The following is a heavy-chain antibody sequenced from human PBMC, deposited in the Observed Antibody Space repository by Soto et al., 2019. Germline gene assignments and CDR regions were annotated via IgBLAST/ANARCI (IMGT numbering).Heavy chain of an antibody. CDR3: ARSITIFGVVEESYGMDV. V-gene: IGHV1-46*01. D-gene: IGHD3-3*01. CDR1: GYTFTGYY. CDR2: INPSGGST. J-gene: IGHJ6*02. Sequence: ASVKVSCKASGYTFTGYYMHWVRQAPGQGLEWMGIINPSGGSTSYAQKFQGRVTMTRDTSTSTVYMELSSLRSEDTAVYYCARSITIFGVVEESYGMDVWGQGTTVTVSS.